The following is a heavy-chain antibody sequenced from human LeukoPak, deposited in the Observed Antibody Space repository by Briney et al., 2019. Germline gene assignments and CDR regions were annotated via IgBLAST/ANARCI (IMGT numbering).Heavy chain of an antibody. CDR3: ARALLVVGAYRSDAFDI. Sequence: GGSLRLSCAASGFTLSRYNLHWVRQAPGKGLEYISGINSNGGSTYYADSVKGRFIISRDDSKNPLYLQMDRLRDEDVAVYYCARALLVVGAYRSDAFDIWGQGTMVTVSS. V-gene: IGHV3-64*02. D-gene: IGHD1-26*01. J-gene: IGHJ3*02. CDR1: GFTLSRYN. CDR2: INSNGGST.